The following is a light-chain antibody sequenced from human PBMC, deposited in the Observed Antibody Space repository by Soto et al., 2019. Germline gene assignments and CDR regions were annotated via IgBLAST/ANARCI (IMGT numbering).Light chain of an antibody. CDR3: QHYNSYSEA. V-gene: IGKV1-39*01. Sequence: DIQMTQSPSSLSASVGDRVTITCRASQSISSYLNWCQQKPGKAPKLLISAASSLQSGVPSRFSGSGSGTEFTLTIRSLQPDAFATYYCQHYNSYSEACGKGTKV. J-gene: IGKJ1*01. CDR1: QSISSY. CDR2: AAS.